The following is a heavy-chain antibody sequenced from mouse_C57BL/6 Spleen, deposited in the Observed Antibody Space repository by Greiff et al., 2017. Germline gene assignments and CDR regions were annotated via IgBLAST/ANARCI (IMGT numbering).Heavy chain of an antibody. J-gene: IGHJ4*01. Sequence: QVQLQQPGTELVKPGASVKLSCKASGYTFTSYWMHWVQQRPGQGLEWIGNINPSNGGIIYNETFNHKATLTVDKSSSTAYMQLSSLTSEDSAVYYCAGYYYGPVYYAMDYWGQGTSVTVSS. CDR2: INPSNGGI. D-gene: IGHD1-1*01. CDR3: AGYYYGPVYYAMDY. CDR1: GYTFTSYW. V-gene: IGHV1-53*01.